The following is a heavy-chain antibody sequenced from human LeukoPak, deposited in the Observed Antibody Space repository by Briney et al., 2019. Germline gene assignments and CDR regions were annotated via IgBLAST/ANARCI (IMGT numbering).Heavy chain of an antibody. V-gene: IGHV4-34*01. J-gene: IGHJ6*03. Sequence: SETLSLTCAVYGGSFSGYYWSWIRQPPGKGLEWIGEINHSGCTNYNPSLKSRVTISVDTSKNQFSLKLSSVTAADTAVYYCASIAARPSYYYYYMDVWGKGTTVTVSS. CDR3: ASIAARPSYYYYYMDV. CDR1: GGSFSGYY. CDR2: INHSGCT. D-gene: IGHD6-6*01.